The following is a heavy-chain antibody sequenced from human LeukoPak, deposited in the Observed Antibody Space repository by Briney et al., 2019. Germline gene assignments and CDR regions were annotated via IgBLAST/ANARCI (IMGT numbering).Heavy chain of an antibody. V-gene: IGHV3-23*01. D-gene: IGHD3-22*01. CDR1: GFTLSSYA. Sequence: PGGSLRLSCAASGFTLSSYAMSWVRQAPGKGLEWVSAISGSGGSTYYADSVKGRFTISRDNSKNTLYLQMNSLRAEDTAVYYCAKGNERENYYDSSGYYDYWGQGTLVTVSS. J-gene: IGHJ4*02. CDR2: ISGSGGST. CDR3: AKGNERENYYDSSGYYDY.